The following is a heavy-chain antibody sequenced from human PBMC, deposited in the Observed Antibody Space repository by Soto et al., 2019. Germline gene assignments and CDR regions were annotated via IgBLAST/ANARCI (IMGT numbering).Heavy chain of an antibody. CDR1: GFTFTSYW. J-gene: IGHJ4*02. Sequence: EVQLVESGRGLVQPGGSLRLSCAASGFTFTSYWMHWVRQAPGKGLVWVSRINSDGSSTSYADSVKGRFTISRDNAKNTLYLQRNSLRAEDTAVYYCARAQVVAGTGGYYWGQGALVTVSS. CDR3: ARAQVVAGTGGYY. V-gene: IGHV3-74*01. D-gene: IGHD6-19*01. CDR2: INSDGSST.